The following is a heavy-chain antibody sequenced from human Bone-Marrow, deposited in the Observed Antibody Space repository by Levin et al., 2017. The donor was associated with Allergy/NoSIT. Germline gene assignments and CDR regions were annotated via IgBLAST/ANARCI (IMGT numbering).Heavy chain of an antibody. J-gene: IGHJ4*02. Sequence: GESLKISCTTSGFTFGDFVISWVRQAPGKGLEWVGFIRAKADGGTTEYAASVKDRFIIARDDSKSMAFLQMNSLKIDDTAVYYCTRGFVADWGQGTLVTVSS. V-gene: IGHV3-49*04. CDR2: IRAKADGGTT. CDR3: TRGFVAD. D-gene: IGHD6-6*01. CDR1: GFTFGDFV.